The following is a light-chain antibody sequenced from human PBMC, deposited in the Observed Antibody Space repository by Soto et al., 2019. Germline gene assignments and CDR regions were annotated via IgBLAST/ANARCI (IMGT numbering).Light chain of an antibody. V-gene: IGKV3-11*01. CDR2: DVS. CDR3: QQSSDWPLT. CDR1: QSVSSY. J-gene: IGKJ4*01. Sequence: EIVLTQSPATLSLSPGVRATLSCRASQSVSSYLAWYQQRPGQAPRLLIYDVSNGATGIPARFSGSGSGTDFTLTISSLEPEDFAVYYCQQSSDWPLTFGGGTKVEIK.